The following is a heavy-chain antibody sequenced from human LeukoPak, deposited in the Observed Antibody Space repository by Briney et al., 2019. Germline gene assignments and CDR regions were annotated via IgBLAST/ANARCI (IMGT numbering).Heavy chain of an antibody. J-gene: IGHJ5*02. D-gene: IGHD3-10*01. Sequence: SETLSLTCTVSGGSISSGGYYWSWICQHPGKGLGWIGYIYYSGSTYYNPSLKSRVTISVDTSKNQFSLKLSSVTAADTAVYYCARDRGPAWRGSGSYNLWGQGTLVTVSS. CDR1: GGSISSGGYY. CDR2: IYYSGST. V-gene: IGHV4-31*03. CDR3: ARDRGPAWRGSGSYNL.